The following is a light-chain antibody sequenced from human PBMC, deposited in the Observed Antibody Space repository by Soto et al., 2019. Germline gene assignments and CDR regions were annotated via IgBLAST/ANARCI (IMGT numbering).Light chain of an antibody. Sequence: EIVMTQSPATLSVSPGERATLSCRASPSVFSNLAWYQQKPGQAPRLLIYGASTRATGIPVRFSGSGSGTEFSLTISSLQSEDFAVYYCQQYNNWPLTFGQGTRLAIK. J-gene: IGKJ5*01. CDR2: GAS. CDR1: PSVFSN. CDR3: QQYNNWPLT. V-gene: IGKV3-15*01.